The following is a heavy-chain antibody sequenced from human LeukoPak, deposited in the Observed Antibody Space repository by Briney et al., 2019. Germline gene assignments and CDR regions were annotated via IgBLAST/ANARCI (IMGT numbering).Heavy chain of an antibody. J-gene: IGHJ4*02. CDR3: AAGQSRWYFDY. Sequence: SETLSLTCTVSGGSISSGGYYWSWIRQHPGKGLEWIGYIYYSGSTYYNPPLKSRVTISVDTSKNQFSLKLSSVTAADTAVYYCAAGQSRWYFDYWGQGTLVTVSS. CDR2: IYYSGST. CDR1: GGSISSGGYY. V-gene: IGHV4-31*03.